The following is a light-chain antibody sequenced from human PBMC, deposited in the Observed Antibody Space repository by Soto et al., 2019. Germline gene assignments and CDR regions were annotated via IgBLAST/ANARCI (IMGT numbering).Light chain of an antibody. CDR3: LLYFGGYVV. V-gene: IGLV7-43*01. J-gene: IGLJ2*01. Sequence: QAVVTQEPSLTVSPGGTVTLTCASSTGALTSCYYPNWVQQKPGQTPRALIYSTDNKHSWTPARFSGSLLGGKAALTLSGAQPEDEAEYYCLLYFGGYVVFGGGTKLTVL. CDR2: STD. CDR1: TGALTSCYY.